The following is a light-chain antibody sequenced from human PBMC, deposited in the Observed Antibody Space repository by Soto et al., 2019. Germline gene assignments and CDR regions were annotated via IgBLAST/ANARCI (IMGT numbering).Light chain of an antibody. CDR3: LQDYSYPRT. V-gene: IGKV1-6*01. CDR1: QDIRTE. CDR2: ATS. J-gene: IGKJ1*01. Sequence: AIQMTQSPSSLSASVGDRVTIPCRASQDIRTELGWYQQKPGNAPKLLIYATSILQSGVPSRFSGIGSGTDFTLTISSLQPEDFATYYCLQDYSYPRTFGQGTKVEIK.